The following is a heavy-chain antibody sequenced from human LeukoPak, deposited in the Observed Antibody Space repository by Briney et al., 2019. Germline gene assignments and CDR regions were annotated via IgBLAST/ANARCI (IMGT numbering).Heavy chain of an antibody. J-gene: IGHJ4*02. CDR1: RFTFSDYY. CDR2: ISSSGSTI. CDR3: ARYYYGSGSRKLYFDY. D-gene: IGHD3-10*01. V-gene: IGHV3-11*01. Sequence: PGGSLRLSCAASRFTFSDYYMSWIRQAPGKGLEWVSYISSSGSTIYYADSVKGRFTISRDNAKNSLYLQMNSLRAEDTAVYYCARYYYGSGSRKLYFDYWGQGTLVTVSS.